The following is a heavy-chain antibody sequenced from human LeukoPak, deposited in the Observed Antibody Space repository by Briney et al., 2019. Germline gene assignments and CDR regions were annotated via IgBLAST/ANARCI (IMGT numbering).Heavy chain of an antibody. D-gene: IGHD3-22*01. V-gene: IGHV1-2*02. Sequence: VASVKVSCKASGYTFTGYYMHWVRQAPGQGLEWMGWINPSSGGTNYAQKFQGRVTMTRDTSFSTAYMELSRLRSDDTAVYYCARVGTSDSSGPPYFDYWGQGTLVTVSS. J-gene: IGHJ4*02. CDR1: GYTFTGYY. CDR3: ARVGTSDSSGPPYFDY. CDR2: INPSSGGT.